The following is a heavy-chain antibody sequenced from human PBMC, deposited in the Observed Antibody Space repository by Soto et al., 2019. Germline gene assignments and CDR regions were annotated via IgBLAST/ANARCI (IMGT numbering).Heavy chain of an antibody. D-gene: IGHD2-21*02. J-gene: IGHJ4*02. CDR1: GVSVTSYT. CDR3: ARDGMTTGDT. Sequence: SETLSLTCIVSGVSVTSYTWSWVRQPANKGLEWIGRVFSSVSATYNPSLKSRVSISMDTAENWISLKLDSVTAAHAGVYFCARDGMTTGDTWGPGTLVTVSS. CDR2: VFSSVSA. V-gene: IGHV4-4*07.